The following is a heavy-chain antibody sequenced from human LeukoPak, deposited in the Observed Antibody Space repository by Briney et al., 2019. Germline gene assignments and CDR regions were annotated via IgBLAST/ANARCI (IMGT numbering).Heavy chain of an antibody. J-gene: IGHJ1*01. D-gene: IGHD3-10*01. CDR2: ISGSGGST. CDR1: GFTFTTYA. Sequence: GGSLRLSCAASGFTFTTYAMSWVRQAPRKGLECVSTISGSGGSTYFAASVKGRFTISRDNSKNTLYLQMNSLRAEDTAVYFCASRENNYGLGDWGQGTLVTVSS. CDR3: ASRENNYGLGD. V-gene: IGHV3-23*01.